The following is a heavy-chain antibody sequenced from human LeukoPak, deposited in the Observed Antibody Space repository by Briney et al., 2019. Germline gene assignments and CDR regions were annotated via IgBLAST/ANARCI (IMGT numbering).Heavy chain of an antibody. V-gene: IGHV4-59*01. Sequence: SETLSLTCTVSGGSISSYYWSWIRQPPGRGLEWIGYIYYSGSTNYNPSLKSRVTISVDTSKNQFSLKLSSVTAADTAVYYCARDRGYYGSGSYYQFDYWGQGTLVTVSS. D-gene: IGHD3-10*01. CDR3: ARDRGYYGSGSYYQFDY. J-gene: IGHJ4*02. CDR2: IYYSGST. CDR1: GGSISSYY.